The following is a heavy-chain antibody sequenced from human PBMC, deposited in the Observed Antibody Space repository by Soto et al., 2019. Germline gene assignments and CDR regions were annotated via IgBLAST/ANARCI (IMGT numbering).Heavy chain of an antibody. CDR3: ARSYGGEYFDSRSYYYAY. V-gene: IGHV5-51*01. D-gene: IGHD3-22*01. CDR1: GYKFIDYW. Sequence: LGESLKISCKGSGYKFIDYWIGWVRQVPGKGLEWMGIIYPGDFDIKYGPSFQGQVTISADKSITTVYLQLNNLKTSDTATYYCARSYGGEYFDSRSYYYAYWGQGTQVTVS. J-gene: IGHJ4*02. CDR2: IYPGDFDI.